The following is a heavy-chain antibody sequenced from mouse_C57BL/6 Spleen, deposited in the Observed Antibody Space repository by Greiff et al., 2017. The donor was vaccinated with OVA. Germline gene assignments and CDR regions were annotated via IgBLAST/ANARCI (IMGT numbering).Heavy chain of an antibody. Sequence: QVQLQQSGAELARPGASVKLSCKASGYTFTSYGISWVKQRTGQGLEWIGEIYPRSGNTYYNEKFKGKATLTADKSSSTAYMELRSLTSEDSAVYFCAGGGYYGSSPSSMDYWGQGTSVTVSS. J-gene: IGHJ4*01. CDR1: GYTFTSYG. CDR3: AGGGYYGSSPSSMDY. CDR2: IYPRSGNT. V-gene: IGHV1-81*01. D-gene: IGHD1-1*01.